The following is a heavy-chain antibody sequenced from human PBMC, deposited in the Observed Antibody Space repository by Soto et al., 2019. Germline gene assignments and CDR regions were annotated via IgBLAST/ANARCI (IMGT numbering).Heavy chain of an antibody. CDR2: IYYSGST. CDR3: ARARGGDIVVVPGISSGYDQYYFDY. D-gene: IGHD2-2*01. CDR1: GGSISSGGYY. Sequence: PSETLSLTCTVSGGSISSGGYYWSWIRQHPGKGLEWIGYIYYSGSTYYSPSLKSRVTISVDTSKNQFSLKLSSVTAADTAVYYCARARGGDIVVVPGISSGYDQYYFDYWGQGTLVTVSS. V-gene: IGHV4-31*03. J-gene: IGHJ4*02.